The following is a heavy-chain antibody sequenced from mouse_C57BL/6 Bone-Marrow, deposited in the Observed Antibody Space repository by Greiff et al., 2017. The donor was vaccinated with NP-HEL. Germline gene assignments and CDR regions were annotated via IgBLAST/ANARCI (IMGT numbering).Heavy chain of an antibody. CDR2: IYPGNSDT. J-gene: IGHJ3*01. CDR1: GYTFTSYW. D-gene: IGHD1-1*01. CDR3: TRSGNITTVVAPAY. Sequence: VHVKQSGTVLARPGASVKMSCKTSGYTFTSYWMHWVKQRPGQGLEWIGAIYPGNSDTSYNQKFKGKAKLTAVTSASTAYMELSSLTNEDSAVYYCTRSGNITTVVAPAYWGQGTLVTVSA. V-gene: IGHV1-5*01.